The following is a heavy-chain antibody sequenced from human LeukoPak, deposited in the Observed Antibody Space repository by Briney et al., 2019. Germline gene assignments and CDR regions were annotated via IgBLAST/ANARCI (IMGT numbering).Heavy chain of an antibody. V-gene: IGHV4-39*01. CDR3: ARPLYCSTTGCSVGWFDP. Sequence: SETLSLTCTVFGGSISSSSHYWGWIRQSPGKGLEWIGSVSYSGYTYYNPSLKSRVTISVDTSKKQFSLKLTSVTAADTAVYYCARPLYCSTTGCSVGWFDPCGEGTLVTVSS. CDR1: GGSISSSSHY. J-gene: IGHJ5*02. D-gene: IGHD2-2*01. CDR2: VSYSGYT.